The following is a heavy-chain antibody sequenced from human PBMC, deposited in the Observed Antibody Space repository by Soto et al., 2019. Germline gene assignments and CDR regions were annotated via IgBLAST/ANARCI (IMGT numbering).Heavy chain of an antibody. Sequence: KTSETLSLTCTVSGGSISSGGYYLIWIRQHPGKGLEWIGYIYYSGSTYYNPSLKSRVTISVDTSKNQFSLKLSSVTAADTAVYYCARDSKLELRPYHYYGMDVWGQGTTVTVSS. CDR3: ARDSKLELRPYHYYGMDV. CDR1: GGSISSGGYY. D-gene: IGHD1-7*01. CDR2: IYYSGST. V-gene: IGHV4-31*02. J-gene: IGHJ6*02.